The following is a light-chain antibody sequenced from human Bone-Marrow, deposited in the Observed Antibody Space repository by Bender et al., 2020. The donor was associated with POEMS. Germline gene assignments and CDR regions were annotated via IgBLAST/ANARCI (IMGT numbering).Light chain of an antibody. CDR2: SSH. V-gene: IGLV1-44*01. CDR3: AGWDEGLNSWV. J-gene: IGLJ3*02. CDR1: SSNIGAYV. Sequence: QSVLTQPPSASGTPVQRVTISCSGGSSNIGAYVVNWYQHLPGAAPKLLIYSSHRRPSEVPDRFSGSRSGASASLAISGLQSEDEADYYYAGWDEGLNSWVFGGGTKLTVL.